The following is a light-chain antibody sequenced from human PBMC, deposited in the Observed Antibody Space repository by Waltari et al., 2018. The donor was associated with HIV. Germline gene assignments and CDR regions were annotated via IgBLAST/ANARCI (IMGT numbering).Light chain of an antibody. CDR3: ATWDDSLNGQV. V-gene: IGLV1-44*01. CDR2: SND. CDR1: TSNTGSNT. J-gene: IGLJ1*01. Sequence: QSVLTQSPSASGTPGQRVTLYCFGTTSNTGSNTVNWYQQFPGTAPKLLIYSNDQRPSGVPDRFSGSKSDYSASLAISWLQSEDDGDYYCATWDDSLNGQVFGSGTKVTVL.